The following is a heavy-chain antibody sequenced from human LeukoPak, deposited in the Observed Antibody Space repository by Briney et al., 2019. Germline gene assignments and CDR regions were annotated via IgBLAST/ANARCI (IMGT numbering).Heavy chain of an antibody. J-gene: IGHJ5*02. Sequence: GGSLRLSCAASGFTVSSNYMSWVRQAPGKGLEWVSVIYSGGSTYYADSVKGRFTISRDNSKNTLYLQMNSLRAEDTAVYYCARAGGQQLANWFDPRGQGTLVTVSS. CDR2: IYSGGST. CDR3: ARAGGQQLANWFDP. D-gene: IGHD6-13*01. V-gene: IGHV3-53*01. CDR1: GFTVSSNY.